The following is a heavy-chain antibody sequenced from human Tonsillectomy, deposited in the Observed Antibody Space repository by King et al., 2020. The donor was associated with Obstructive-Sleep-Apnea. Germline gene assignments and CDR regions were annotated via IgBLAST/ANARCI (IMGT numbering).Heavy chain of an antibody. D-gene: IGHD6-13*01. Sequence: QLVQSGGGVVQPGRSLRLSCAAFGFTFSSYGMHWVRQAPGKGLEWVAVIWFDGSNKFYAESVKGRFTISRDNSKNTLYLHMNSLRAEDTAVYYCAKGQQLEYYYYGLDVWGQGTTVTVSS. CDR3: AKGQQLEYYYYGLDV. J-gene: IGHJ6*02. CDR2: IWFDGSNK. V-gene: IGHV3-33*06. CDR1: GFTFSSYG.